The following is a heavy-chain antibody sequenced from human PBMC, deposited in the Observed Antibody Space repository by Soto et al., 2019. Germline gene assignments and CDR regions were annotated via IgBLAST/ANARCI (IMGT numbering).Heavy chain of an antibody. Sequence: SETLSLTCTVSNASISPYYWSWIRQPPGKGLEWIGFIYYSGSTTYNPSLKSRVTISVATSKNQFSLKLTSVTAADTAIYYCERHFPPLHLGGHYFDLWGQGTLVTVSS. CDR2: IYYSGST. V-gene: IGHV4-59*08. CDR1: NASISPYY. J-gene: IGHJ4*02. D-gene: IGHD3-16*01. CDR3: ERHFPPLHLGGHYFDL.